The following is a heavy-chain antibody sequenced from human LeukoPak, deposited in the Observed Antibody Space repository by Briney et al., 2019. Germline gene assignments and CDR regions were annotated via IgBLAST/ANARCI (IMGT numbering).Heavy chain of an antibody. J-gene: IGHJ3*02. Sequence: SETLSLTCTVSGGSISSYYWSWIRQPPGKGLEWIGYIYYSGSTNYNPSLKSRVTISVDTSKNQFSLKLSSVTAADTAVYYCAGAEEVAGSELLWFGELLFDAFDIWGQGTMVTVSS. CDR2: IYYSGST. CDR1: GGSISSYY. D-gene: IGHD3-10*01. V-gene: IGHV4-59*01. CDR3: AGAEEVAGSELLWFGELLFDAFDI.